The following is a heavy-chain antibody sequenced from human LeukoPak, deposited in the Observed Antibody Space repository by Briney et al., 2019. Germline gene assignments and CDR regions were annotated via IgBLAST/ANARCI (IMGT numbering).Heavy chain of an antibody. CDR3: AAGDYYYYYGMDV. V-gene: IGHV3-66*01. D-gene: IGHD3-10*01. J-gene: IGHJ6*02. Sequence: GGSLRLSCAASGFTVSSNYMSWVRQAPGKGLEWVSVIYSGGSTYYADSVKGRFTISRDNSKNTLYLQMNSLRAEDTAVYYCAAGDYYYYYGMDVWGQGTTVTVSS. CDR1: GFTVSSNY. CDR2: IYSGGST.